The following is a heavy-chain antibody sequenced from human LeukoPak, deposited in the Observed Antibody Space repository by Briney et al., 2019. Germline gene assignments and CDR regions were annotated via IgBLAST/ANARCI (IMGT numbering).Heavy chain of an antibody. CDR3: ARVLLTYYMDV. Sequence: PSETLSLTCTVSGGSISSSSYYWGWIRQPPGKGLEWIGSIYYSGSTYYNPSLKSRVTISVDTSKNQFSLKLSSVTAADTAVYYCARVLLTYYMDVWGKGTTVTISS. CDR1: GGSISSSSYY. J-gene: IGHJ6*03. V-gene: IGHV4-39*07. D-gene: IGHD3-10*01. CDR2: IYYSGST.